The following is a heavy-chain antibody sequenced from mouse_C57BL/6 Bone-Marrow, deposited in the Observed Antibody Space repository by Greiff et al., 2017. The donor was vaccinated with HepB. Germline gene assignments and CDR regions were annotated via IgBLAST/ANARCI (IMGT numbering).Heavy chain of an antibody. D-gene: IGHD1-1*01. Sequence: EVQLQESGGGLVKPGGSLKLSCAASGFTFSSYAMSWVRQTPEKRLEWVATISDGGSYTYYPDNVKGLFTISRDNAKNNLYLQMSHLKSEDTAMYYCARDPIYYYGSSYAMDYWGQGTSVTVSS. CDR3: ARDPIYYYGSSYAMDY. CDR1: GFTFSSYA. V-gene: IGHV5-4*01. CDR2: ISDGGSYT. J-gene: IGHJ4*01.